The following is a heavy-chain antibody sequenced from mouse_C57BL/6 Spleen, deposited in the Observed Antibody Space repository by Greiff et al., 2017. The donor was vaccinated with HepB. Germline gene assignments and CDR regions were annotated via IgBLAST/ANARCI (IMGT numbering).Heavy chain of an antibody. D-gene: IGHD2-5*01. Sequence: EVKLVESGGGLVKPGGSLKLSCAASGFTFSDYGMHWVRQAPEKGLEWVAYISSGSSTIYYADTVKGRFTISRDNAKNTLFLQMTSLRSEDTAMYYCASGSYYSNYGGFDYWGQGTTLTVSS. CDR1: GFTFSDYG. V-gene: IGHV5-17*01. J-gene: IGHJ2*01. CDR2: ISSGSSTI. CDR3: ASGSYYSNYGGFDY.